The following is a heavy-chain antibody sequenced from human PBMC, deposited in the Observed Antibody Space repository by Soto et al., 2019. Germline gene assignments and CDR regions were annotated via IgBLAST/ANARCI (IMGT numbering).Heavy chain of an antibody. D-gene: IGHD6-13*01. CDR1: GFTFSSYD. J-gene: IGHJ6*02. CDR2: IGTAGDT. V-gene: IGHV3-13*01. Sequence: EVQLVESGGGLVQPGGSLRLSCAASGFTFSSYDMHWVRQATGKGLEWVSAIGTAGDTYYPGSVKGRFTISRENAKNSLYLQMNSRRAGDTAVYYCARAGRYSSSWYVYYYYGMDVWGQGTTVTVSS. CDR3: ARAGRYSSSWYVYYYYGMDV.